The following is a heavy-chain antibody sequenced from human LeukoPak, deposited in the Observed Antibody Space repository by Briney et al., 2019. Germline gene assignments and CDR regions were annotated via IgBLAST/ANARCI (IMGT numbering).Heavy chain of an antibody. CDR2: IYYSGST. V-gene: IGHV4-39*01. CDR3: ARHQYYDFWSGYWSLSSGGMDV. Sequence: YPSETLSLTCTVSGGSISSSSYYWGWIRQPPGKGLEWIGSIYYSGSTYYNPSLKSRVTISVDTSKNQFSLKLSSVTAADTAVYYCARHQYYDFWSGYWSLSSGGMDVWGQGTTVTVSS. D-gene: IGHD3-3*01. J-gene: IGHJ6*02. CDR1: GGSISSSSYY.